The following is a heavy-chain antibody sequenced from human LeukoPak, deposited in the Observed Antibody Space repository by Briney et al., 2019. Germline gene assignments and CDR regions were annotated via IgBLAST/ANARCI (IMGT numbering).Heavy chain of an antibody. CDR1: GFTFSSHE. CDR3: VRDPGYWICLET. D-gene: IGHD6-25*01. V-gene: IGHV3-48*03. CDR2: ITGGGDRT. Sequence: GGSLRLSCAASGFTFSSHEMNWVRQAPGKGLGWVAYITGGGDRTDYADSVTGRFSTSRDTAKDSLYLEMNSLRVEDTAVYYCVRDPGYWICLETWGPRTLV. J-gene: IGHJ5*02.